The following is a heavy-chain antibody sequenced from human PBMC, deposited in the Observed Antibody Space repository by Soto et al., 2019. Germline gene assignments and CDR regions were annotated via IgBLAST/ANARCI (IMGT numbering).Heavy chain of an antibody. CDR3: ANLIVFHSSYYHDY. D-gene: IGHD1-26*01. J-gene: IGHJ4*01. Sequence: SEALSLPCAVFGVPLSGYYLSWIRQSPGKGLEWIGEINHSGNTNYNPSLKSRVTMLVDTSKNQFSLSLSSVTAADTAVYYCANLIVFHSSYYHDYWGHGTLVT. CDR2: INHSGNT. CDR1: GVPLSGYY. V-gene: IGHV4-34*01.